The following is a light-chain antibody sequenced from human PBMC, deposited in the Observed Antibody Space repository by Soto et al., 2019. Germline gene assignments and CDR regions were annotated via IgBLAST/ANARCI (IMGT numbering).Light chain of an antibody. J-gene: IGKJ4*01. V-gene: IGKV3-20*01. CDR2: GAS. Sequence: EIVLTQSPGTLSLSPGERATLSCRASKSVRNYLAWYRQKPGQAPRLLIYGASTRAAGIPDRFGGSGSGTDFTLTISGLEPEDFAMYYCHHYSSPPATFGGGTRVESK. CDR3: HHYSSPPAT. CDR1: KSVRNY.